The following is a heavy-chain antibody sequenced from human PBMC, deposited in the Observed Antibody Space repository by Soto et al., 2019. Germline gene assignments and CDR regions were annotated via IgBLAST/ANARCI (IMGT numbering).Heavy chain of an antibody. V-gene: IGHV1-69*13. CDR3: AGASGYDSPYYFDY. D-gene: IGHD5-12*01. Sequence: VXXSCKTSVYTFPTHAISWVRQAPVQGLEWMGGIIPIFGTANYAQKFQGRVTITADESTSTAYMELSSLRSEDTAVYYCAGASGYDSPYYFDYWGQGTLVTVS. CDR2: IIPIFGTA. J-gene: IGHJ4*02. CDR1: VYTFPTHA.